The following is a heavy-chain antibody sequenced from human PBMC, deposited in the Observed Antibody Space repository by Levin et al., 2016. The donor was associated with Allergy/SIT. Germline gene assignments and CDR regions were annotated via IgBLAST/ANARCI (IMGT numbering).Heavy chain of an antibody. CDR1: GFTFSDYY. V-gene: IGHV3-11*01. D-gene: IGHD5-18*01. Sequence: GESLKISCAASGFTFSDYYMSWIRQAPGKGLEWVSYISSSGSTIYYADSVKGRFTISRDNAKNSLYLQMNSLRAEDTAVYYCARVSKSSSGYSYAFDIWGQGTMVTVSS. CDR3: ARVSKSSSGYSYAFDI. J-gene: IGHJ3*02. CDR2: ISSSGSTI.